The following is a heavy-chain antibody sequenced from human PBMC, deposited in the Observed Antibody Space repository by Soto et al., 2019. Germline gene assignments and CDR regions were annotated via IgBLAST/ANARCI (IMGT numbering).Heavy chain of an antibody. CDR1: GFTFSSYG. V-gene: IGHV3-33*01. CDR2: IWYDGSNK. D-gene: IGHD4-17*01. J-gene: IGHJ3*02. CDR3: ARGRTLTTLYDALDS. Sequence: WGSLRLSCAASGFTFSSYGMHWFRQAPGKGLEWVAVIWYDGSNKYYADSVKGRFTISRDNSKNTLYLQMNSLRAEDTAVYYCARGRTLTTLYDALDSWGQGTLVT.